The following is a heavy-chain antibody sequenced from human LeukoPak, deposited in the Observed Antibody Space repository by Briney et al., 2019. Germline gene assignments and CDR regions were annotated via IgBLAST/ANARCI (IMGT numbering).Heavy chain of an antibody. J-gene: IGHJ3*02. D-gene: IGHD3-9*01. Sequence: ASVKVSCKASGYTLTSYGTRCVPRAPTQGRVWVGWISAYNGNTHYAQKLQGRVTMTRNTSISTPYMELSSVRSEDTAVYYCATCVWALDILTGCDAFDIWGQGTMVTVSS. V-gene: IGHV1-18*01. CDR2: ISAYNGNT. CDR3: ATCVWALDILTGCDAFDI. CDR1: GYTLTSYG.